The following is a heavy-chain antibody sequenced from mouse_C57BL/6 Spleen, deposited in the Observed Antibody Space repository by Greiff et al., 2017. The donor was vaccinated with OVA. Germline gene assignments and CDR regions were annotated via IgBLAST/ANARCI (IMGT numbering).Heavy chain of an antibody. CDR2: IYPSDSET. D-gene: IGHD2-1*01. V-gene: IGHV1-61*01. J-gene: IGHJ2*01. CDR3: ARYGNSFDY. Sequence: QVQLQQPGAELVRPGSSVKLSCKASGYTFTSYWMDWVKQRPGQGLELIGNIYPSDSETHYNQKFKDKATLTVDKSSSTAYMQLSSLTSEDSAVYYCARYGNSFDYWGQGTTLTVSS. CDR1: GYTFTSYW.